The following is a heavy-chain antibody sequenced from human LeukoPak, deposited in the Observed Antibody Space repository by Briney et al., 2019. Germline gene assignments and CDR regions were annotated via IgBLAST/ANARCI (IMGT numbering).Heavy chain of an antibody. V-gene: IGHV4-34*01. CDR3: ARGSIAAAGNPSN. D-gene: IGHD6-13*01. Sequence: SETLSLTCAVYGGSFSGYYWSWIRQPPGKGLEWIGEINHSGSTNYNPSLKSRVTISVDTSKNQFSLKLSSVTAADTAVYYCARGSIAAAGNPSNWGQGTLVTVFS. J-gene: IGHJ4*02. CDR2: INHSGST. CDR1: GGSFSGYY.